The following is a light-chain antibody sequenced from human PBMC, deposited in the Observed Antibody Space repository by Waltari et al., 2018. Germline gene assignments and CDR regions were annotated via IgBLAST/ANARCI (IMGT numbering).Light chain of an antibody. J-gene: IGLJ2*01. V-gene: IGLV1-40*01. CDR2: ETN. CDR3: SVWDNNLSSWI. CDR1: TSNIGAGYF. Sequence: QSVLTQPPSASGAPGQRVTMSCAGSTSNIGAGYFVSWYQQFPGTAPKLLIYETNNRPSGVSDRFSGSKSGTSASLTVTGLQTEDEADYYCSVWDNNLSSWIFGGGTRLTVL.